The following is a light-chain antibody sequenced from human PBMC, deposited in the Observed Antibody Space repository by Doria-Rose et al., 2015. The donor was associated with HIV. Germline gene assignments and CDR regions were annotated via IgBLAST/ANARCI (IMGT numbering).Light chain of an antibody. CDR2: WAS. J-gene: IGKJ3*01. V-gene: IGKV4-1*01. Sequence: TQSPESLGMSLGERATLNCKSNQSLLYTSKNYLAWYQQKPGQPPKLLIYWASTRQSGLPARFSGSGSGRDFTLTISSREAEDVAVYYCQQYYDTPSFGPGTTVDIK. CDR1: QSLLYTSKNY. CDR3: QQYYDTPS.